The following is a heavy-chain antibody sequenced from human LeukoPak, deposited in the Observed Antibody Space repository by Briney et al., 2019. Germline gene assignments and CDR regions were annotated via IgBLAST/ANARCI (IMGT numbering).Heavy chain of an antibody. V-gene: IGHV3-30*02. Sequence: GGSLRLSCAASGFTFSSYGMHWVRQAPGKGLEGVAFIRYDGSNKYYADSVKGRFTISRDNSKNRLYMQMNRLRAEDTAVYYCAKPVPNWHDEATFDYWGQGTLVTVSS. J-gene: IGHJ4*02. CDR3: AKPVPNWHDEATFDY. CDR1: GFTFSSYG. D-gene: IGHD1-1*01. CDR2: IRYDGSNK.